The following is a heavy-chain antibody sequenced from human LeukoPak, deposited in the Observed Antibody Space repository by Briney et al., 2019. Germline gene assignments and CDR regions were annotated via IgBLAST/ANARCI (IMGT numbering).Heavy chain of an antibody. CDR2: INHSGST. V-gene: IGHV4-34*01. CDR1: GGSFSGYY. J-gene: IGHJ4*02. CDR3: ASSGRMTTVTTAFHY. Sequence: PSETLSLTCAVYGGSFSGYYWSWIRQPPGKGLEWIGEINHSGSTNYNPSLKSRVTISVDTSKNQFSLKLSSVTAADTAVYYCASSGRMTTVTTAFHYWGQGNLVTVSS. D-gene: IGHD4-17*01.